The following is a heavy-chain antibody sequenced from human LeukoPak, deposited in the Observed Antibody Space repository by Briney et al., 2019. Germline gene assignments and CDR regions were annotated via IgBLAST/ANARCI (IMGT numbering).Heavy chain of an antibody. Sequence: SETLSLTCTDSGGSISSYYWSWIRLPPGKGLEWIGYIYYSGSTNYNPSLKSRVTISVDTSKNQFSLKLSSVTAADTAVYYCARHVVPAAPKDYWGQGTLVTVSS. CDR2: IYYSGST. CDR3: ARHVVPAAPKDY. V-gene: IGHV4-59*08. D-gene: IGHD2-2*01. J-gene: IGHJ4*02. CDR1: GGSISSYY.